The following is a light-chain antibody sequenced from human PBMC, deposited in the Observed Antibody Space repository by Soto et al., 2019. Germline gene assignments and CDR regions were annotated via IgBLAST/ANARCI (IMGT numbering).Light chain of an antibody. Sequence: EVVLTQSPATLSLSPGERATLSCRASQNVRTFLDWYQQKPGQAPRLLIYAASNRATGIPDRFSGSGSGTDFTLTISRLEPEDFAVYYCQQHSHWPPWTFGQGTRVEIQ. V-gene: IGKV3-11*01. CDR3: QQHSHWPPWT. J-gene: IGKJ1*01. CDR2: AAS. CDR1: QNVRTF.